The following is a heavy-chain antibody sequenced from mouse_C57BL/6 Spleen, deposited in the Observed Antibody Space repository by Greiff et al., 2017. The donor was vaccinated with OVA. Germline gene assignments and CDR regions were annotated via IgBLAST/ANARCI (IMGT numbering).Heavy chain of an antibody. Sequence: QVQLQQSGAELMKPGASVKLSCKATGYTFTGYWIEWVKQRPGHGLEWIGEILPGSGSTNYNEKFKGKATFTADTSSNTAYMQRSSVGTEDSDIYSGARYARPLYGYAMDYWGQGTSVTVSS. CDR3: ARYARPLYGYAMDY. D-gene: IGHD2-2*01. CDR2: ILPGSGST. J-gene: IGHJ4*01. CDR1: GYTFTGYW. V-gene: IGHV1-9*01.